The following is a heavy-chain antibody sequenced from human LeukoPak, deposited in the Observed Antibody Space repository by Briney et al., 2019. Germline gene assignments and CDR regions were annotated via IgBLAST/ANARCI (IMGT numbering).Heavy chain of an antibody. CDR3: ASGFGSYYDSGY. D-gene: IGHD3-10*01. Sequence: PSETLSLTCTVSGGSIRSSSYYWGWIRQPPGKGLEWIGSIYYSGRTYYNPSLKCRVSISVATSENRFSLRLTSVTAADTAVYYCASGFGSYYDSGYWGQGRLVTVSS. J-gene: IGHJ4*02. V-gene: IGHV4-39*01. CDR2: IYYSGRT. CDR1: GGSIRSSSYY.